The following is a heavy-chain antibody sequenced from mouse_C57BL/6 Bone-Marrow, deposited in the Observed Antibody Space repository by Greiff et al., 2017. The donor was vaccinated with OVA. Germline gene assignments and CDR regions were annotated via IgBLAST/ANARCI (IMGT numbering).Heavy chain of an antibody. J-gene: IGHJ1*03. CDR1: GFTFSDYG. CDR3: ARRGDEYGSSYWYFDV. V-gene: IGHV5-15*01. D-gene: IGHD1-1*01. CDR2: IRNLAYSI. Sequence: EVKLVESGGGLVQPGGSLKLSCAASGFTFSDYGMAWVRQAPRQGPEWVAFIRNLAYSIYYADTVTGRFTISRENAKNTLYLELSRLRSEDTAMYYWARRGDEYGSSYWYFDVWGTGTTVTVSS.